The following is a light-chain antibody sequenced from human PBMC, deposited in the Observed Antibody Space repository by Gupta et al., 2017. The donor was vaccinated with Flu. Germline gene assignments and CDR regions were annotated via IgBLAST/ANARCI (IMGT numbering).Light chain of an antibody. V-gene: IGLV1-44*01. CDR2: GNN. CDR3: AAWDDSVGGSL. J-gene: IGLJ2*01. CDR1: FANVGSDT. Sequence: RVPITCFGSFANVGSDTVDWYHQVPGTAPKLLIYGNNRRPAGVPDRFSDSRSGTSASLAISGLQPEDEGVYYCAAWDDSVGGSLFGGGTRLTVL.